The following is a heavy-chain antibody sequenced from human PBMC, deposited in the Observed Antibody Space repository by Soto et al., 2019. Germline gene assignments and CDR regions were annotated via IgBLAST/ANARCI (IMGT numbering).Heavy chain of an antibody. Sequence: PGGSLRLSCAASGFTVGSKYMTWVRQSPGKGLECVSVIYSGGTTYYADSVKGRFSISRDISKSTLYLQMNSLRVGDTAVYYCASSLYQRSSYYYMDVWGTGTMVTVSS. V-gene: IGHV3-66*01. CDR2: IYSGGTT. CDR3: ASSLYQRSSYYYMDV. CDR1: GFTVGSKY. J-gene: IGHJ6*03. D-gene: IGHD6-25*01.